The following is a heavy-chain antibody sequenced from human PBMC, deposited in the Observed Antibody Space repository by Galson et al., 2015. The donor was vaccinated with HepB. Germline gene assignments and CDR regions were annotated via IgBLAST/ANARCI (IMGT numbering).Heavy chain of an antibody. J-gene: IGHJ6*03. CDR1: GFTFSSYW. D-gene: IGHD3-3*01. CDR3: ARASITIFGVVIRDHYYYYMDV. V-gene: IGHV3-7*03. Sequence: SLRLSCAASGFTFSSYWMSWVRQAPGKGLEWVANIKQDGSEKYYVDSVKGRFTISRDNAKNSLYLQMNSLRAEDTAVYYCARASITIFGVVIRDHYYYYMDVWGKGTTVTVSS. CDR2: IKQDGSEK.